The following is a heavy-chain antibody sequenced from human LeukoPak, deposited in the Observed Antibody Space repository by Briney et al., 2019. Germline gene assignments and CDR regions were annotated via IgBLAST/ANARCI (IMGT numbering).Heavy chain of an antibody. CDR1: GGSFSGYY. CDR2: IHYSGST. Sequence: SETLSLTCAVYGGSFSGYYWSWIRQPPGKGLEWIGSIHYSGSTYYTPSLKSQVTIAVDTSENQFSLKLSSVTAADTAVYYCARTTIFWPYDAFDIWGQGTMVTVSS. D-gene: IGHD3-9*01. J-gene: IGHJ3*02. CDR3: ARTTIFWPYDAFDI. V-gene: IGHV4-34*01.